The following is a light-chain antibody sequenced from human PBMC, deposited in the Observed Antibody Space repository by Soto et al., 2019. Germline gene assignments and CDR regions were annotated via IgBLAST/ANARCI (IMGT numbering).Light chain of an antibody. CDR1: QDISDY. Sequence: DIELTHSPSFLSASVVDRVTITCRASQDISDYLAWYQQRPGKAPKLLIYAASTLQSGVPSRFSGSGSGTEFTLTISSLQPEDFATYSCEQLNSYPLTVGGGNKVDI. CDR2: AAS. CDR3: EQLNSYPLT. J-gene: IGKJ4*01. V-gene: IGKV1-9*01.